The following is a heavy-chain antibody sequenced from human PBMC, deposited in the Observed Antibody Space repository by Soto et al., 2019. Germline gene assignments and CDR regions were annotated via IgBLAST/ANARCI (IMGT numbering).Heavy chain of an antibody. CDR1: GDSYSISTYS. D-gene: IGHD6-19*01. J-gene: IGHJ5*02. CDR3: AGMPYTSGLRFDP. CDR2: IYQSGVT. Sequence: TSETLSLTCNMSGDSYSISTYSWSWIRQPPGKALQWIGFIYQSGVTSYNPSLASRVSISLDRSNNQCSLKLKSVAAADTAVYFCAGMPYTSGLRFDPWGPGTLVTVSS. V-gene: IGHV4-30-2*01.